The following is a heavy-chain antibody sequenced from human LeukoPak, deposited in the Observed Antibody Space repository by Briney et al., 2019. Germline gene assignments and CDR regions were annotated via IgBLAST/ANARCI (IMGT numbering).Heavy chain of an antibody. D-gene: IGHD3-9*01. V-gene: IGHV4-39*02. CDR2: LFHSDST. J-gene: IGHJ4*02. CDR3: ARRFTHDSILTGFDY. Sequence: PSENLSLTCSVSGGSISDSSSEWGWIRQPPGKGLEWIGNLFHSDSTYYNPSLKSRVTISVDPSKNRFSLKLSSVTAADTAIYYCARRFTHDSILTGFDYWGQGTLVTVSS. CDR1: GGSISDSSSE.